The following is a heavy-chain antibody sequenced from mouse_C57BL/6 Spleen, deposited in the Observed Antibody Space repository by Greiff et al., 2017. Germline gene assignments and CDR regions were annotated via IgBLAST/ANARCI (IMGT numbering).Heavy chain of an antibody. CDR2: INPNYGIT. CDR3: SREALAAWFAY. Sequence: EVQLQQSGPELVKPGASVKISCKASGYSFTDYNMNWVKQSHGKSLEWIGVINPNYGITSYNQKFKGKATLTVDQSSSTAYMQLNGQASDDSAIYYCSREALAAWFAYWGRGTLVTVSA. D-gene: IGHD3-1*01. V-gene: IGHV1-39*01. J-gene: IGHJ3*01. CDR1: GYSFTDYN.